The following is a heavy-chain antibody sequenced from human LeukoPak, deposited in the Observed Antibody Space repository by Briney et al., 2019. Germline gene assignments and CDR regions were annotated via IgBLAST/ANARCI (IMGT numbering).Heavy chain of an antibody. D-gene: IGHD3-10*01. CDR2: ISSSGSTI. Sequence: GGSLRLSCAASGFTFSDYYMSWIRQTPGKGLEWVSYISSSGSTIYYADSVKGRFTISRDNAKNSLYLQMNSLRAEDTAVYYCARDRNGVLLWFGELLNYWGQGTLVTVSS. V-gene: IGHV3-11*04. J-gene: IGHJ4*02. CDR1: GFTFSDYY. CDR3: ARDRNGVLLWFGELLNY.